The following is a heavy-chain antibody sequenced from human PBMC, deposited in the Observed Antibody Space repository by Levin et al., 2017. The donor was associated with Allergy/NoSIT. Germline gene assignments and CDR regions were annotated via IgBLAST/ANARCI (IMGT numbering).Heavy chain of an antibody. V-gene: IGHV4-34*01. J-gene: IGHJ4*02. CDR1: GGSFSGYY. CDR2: INHSGST. D-gene: IGHD3-9*01. CDR3: ARGRYDILTGYYNPFDY. Sequence: PSETLSLTCAVYGGSFSGYYWSWIRQPPGKGLEWIGEINHSGSTNYNPSLKSRVTISVDTSKNQFSLKLSSVTAADTAVYYCARGRYDILTGYYNPFDYWGQGTLVTVSS.